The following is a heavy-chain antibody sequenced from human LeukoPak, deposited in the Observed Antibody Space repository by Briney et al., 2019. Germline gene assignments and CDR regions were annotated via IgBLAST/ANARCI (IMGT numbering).Heavy chain of an antibody. V-gene: IGHV4-31*03. CDR3: ARGVATIGYNWLDP. CDR2: IYYSGST. CDR1: GGSISSGGYY. D-gene: IGHD5-12*01. Sequence: SETLSLTCTVSGGSISSGGYYWSWIRQHPGKGLEWIGYIYYSGSTYYNPSLKSRVTISVDTSKNQFSLKLSSVTAADTAVYYCARGVATIGYNWLDPWGQGTLVTVSS. J-gene: IGHJ5*02.